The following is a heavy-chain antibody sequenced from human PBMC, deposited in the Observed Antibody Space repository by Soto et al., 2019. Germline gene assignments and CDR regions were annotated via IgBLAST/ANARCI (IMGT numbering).Heavy chain of an antibody. CDR3: RKVTLTYYYSGMDV. V-gene: IGHV3-23*01. CDR1: GFTFSSYA. D-gene: IGHD2-21*02. Sequence: PGGSLRLSCAASGFTFSSYAMSWVRQAPGKGLEWVSAISGSGGSTYYADSVKGRFTISRDNSKNTLYLQMNSLRAEDTAVYYCRKVTLTYYYSGMDVWGQGTTVTVSS. CDR2: ISGSGGST. J-gene: IGHJ6*02.